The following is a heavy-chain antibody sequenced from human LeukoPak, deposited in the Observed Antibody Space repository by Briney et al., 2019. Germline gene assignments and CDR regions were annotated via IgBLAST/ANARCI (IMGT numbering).Heavy chain of an antibody. D-gene: IGHD3-10*01. CDR1: GFTFSSYW. CDR3: ARDYNYYGSGSYHDY. J-gene: IGHJ4*02. CDR2: IKQDGSEK. Sequence: PGRSLRLSCAASGFTFSSYWMSWVRQAPGKGLEWVANIKQDGSEKYYVDSVKGRFTISRDNAKNSLYLQMNSLRAEDTAVYYCARDYNYYGSGSYHDYWGQGTLVTVSS. V-gene: IGHV3-7*01.